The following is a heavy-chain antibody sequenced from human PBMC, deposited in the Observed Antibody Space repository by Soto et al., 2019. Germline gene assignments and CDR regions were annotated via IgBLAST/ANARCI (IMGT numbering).Heavy chain of an antibody. CDR3: STTIGYAYYYYGMDV. Sequence: QVQLVQSGAEVTKPGASVKVSCKASGYTLTSYGISWVRQAPGQGLVWMGWISAYNGDTNYTQSLQGRVTMTTDTSTTTAYMELRSLRSDDTDVYYCSTTIGYAYYYYGMDVWGQGTRVTVSS. CDR2: ISAYNGDT. D-gene: IGHD5-12*01. V-gene: IGHV1-18*01. CDR1: GYTLTSYG. J-gene: IGHJ6*02.